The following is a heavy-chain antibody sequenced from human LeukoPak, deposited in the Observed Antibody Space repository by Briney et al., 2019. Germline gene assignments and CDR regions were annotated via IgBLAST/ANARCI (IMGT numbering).Heavy chain of an antibody. D-gene: IGHD2-15*01. J-gene: IGHJ3*02. Sequence: ASVKVSCKASGGTFSGYAISWVRQAPGQGLEWMGGIIPIFGTANYAQKFQGRVTITTDESTSTAYMELSSLRSEDTAVYYCAREGYCSGGSCYRVAFDIWGQGTMVTVSS. CDR1: GGTFSGYA. V-gene: IGHV1-69*05. CDR2: IIPIFGTA. CDR3: AREGYCSGGSCYRVAFDI.